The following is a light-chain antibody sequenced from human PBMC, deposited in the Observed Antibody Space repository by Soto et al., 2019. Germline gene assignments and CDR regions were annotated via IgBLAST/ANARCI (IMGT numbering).Light chain of an antibody. J-gene: IGKJ2*01. CDR1: QTVHSN. CDR2: AAT. V-gene: IGKV3-15*01. Sequence: EIVMTQSPANLSVSPGGRATLSCRASQTVHSNLVWYQHKSGQAPRLLIYAATTRATGIPARISGSGSGTEFTLTITSLQSEDSAVYFCHQYNDWPVYTFGPGTKLEIK. CDR3: HQYNDWPVYT.